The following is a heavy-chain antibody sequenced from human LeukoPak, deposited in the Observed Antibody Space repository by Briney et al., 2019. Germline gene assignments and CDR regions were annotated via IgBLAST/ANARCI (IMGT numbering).Heavy chain of an antibody. J-gene: IGHJ4*02. D-gene: IGHD3-3*01. CDR3: ARGRFLEWPTFFDY. CDR2: IYSGGST. CDR1: GFTVSSNY. Sequence: PGGSLRLSCAASGFTVSSNYMSWVRQAPGKGLEWVSVIYSGGSTYYADSVKGRFTISRDNSKNTLYLQMNSLRAEDTAAYYCARGRFLEWPTFFDYWGQGTLVTVSS. V-gene: IGHV3-53*01.